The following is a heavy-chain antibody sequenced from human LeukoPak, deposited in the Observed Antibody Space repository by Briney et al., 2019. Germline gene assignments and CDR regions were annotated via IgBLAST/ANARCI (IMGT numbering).Heavy chain of an antibody. D-gene: IGHD5-12*01. J-gene: IGHJ4*02. CDR3: ARVRDIVATTKIFDY. V-gene: IGHV1-18*01. Sequence: ASVKVSCKASGYTFTSYGISWVRQAPGQGLEWMGWISVYNGNTNYAQNLQGRVTMTTDTSTTTAYMELRSLRSDDTAVYYCARVRDIVATTKIFDYWGQGTLVTVSS. CDR1: GYTFTSYG. CDR2: ISVYNGNT.